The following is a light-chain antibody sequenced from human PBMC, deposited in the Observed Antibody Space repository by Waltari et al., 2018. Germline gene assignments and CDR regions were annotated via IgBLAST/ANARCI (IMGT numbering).Light chain of an antibody. Sequence: PGERATLSCRASQSVSASYLAWYQLKPGQAPRLLIYATSSRATGIPDRFSGSGSGTDFTLNISRLEPEDFAVYYCQQFGSSFYTFGQGTKLEIK. CDR1: QSVSASY. V-gene: IGKV3-20*01. CDR3: QQFGSSFYT. J-gene: IGKJ2*01. CDR2: ATS.